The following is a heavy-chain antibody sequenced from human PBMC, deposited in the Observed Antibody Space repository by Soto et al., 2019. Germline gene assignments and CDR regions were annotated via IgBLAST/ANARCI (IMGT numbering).Heavy chain of an antibody. CDR2: ISAYNGNT. CDR1: GFTFTTYV. J-gene: IGHJ6*02. CDR3: ARGGRDGMDV. D-gene: IGHD3-10*01. V-gene: IGHV1-18*01. Sequence: QVQLVQSGAEVKKPGASVKVSCKASGFTFTTYVFTWVRQAPGQGLEWMGWISAYNGNTNYAQKFQGRVTMTTDTSTSTVYLELRSLTSDDTAVYYCARGGRDGMDVWGQGTTVTLSS.